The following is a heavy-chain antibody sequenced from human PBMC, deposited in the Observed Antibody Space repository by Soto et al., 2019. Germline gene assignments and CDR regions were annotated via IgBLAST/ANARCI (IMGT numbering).Heavy chain of an antibody. V-gene: IGHV1-69*12. CDR1: GGTFSSYT. D-gene: IGHD1-26*01. CDR2: IIPVFGSP. CDR3: ARASYSGSPFDY. J-gene: IGHJ4*02. Sequence: QVQLVQSGAEVKRPGSSVKVSCKASGGTFSSYTFSWMRQAPGQGLEWMGGIIPVFGSPHYAQKFQGRVTITADASTSIAYMELSSLRSEDTAVYFCARASYSGSPFDYWGQGTLVTVSS.